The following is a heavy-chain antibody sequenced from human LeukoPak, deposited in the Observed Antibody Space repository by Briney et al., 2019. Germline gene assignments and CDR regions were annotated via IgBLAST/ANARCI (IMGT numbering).Heavy chain of an antibody. CDR1: GFTFSSYS. CDR2: ISSSSSTI. Sequence: GSLRLSCAASGFTFSSYSMNWVRQAPGKGLEWVSYISSSSSTIYYADSVKGRFTISRDNAKNSLYLQMNSLRAEDTAVYYCARERYRLPYLWFDPWGQGTLVTVSS. V-gene: IGHV3-48*04. J-gene: IGHJ5*02. CDR3: ARERYRLPYLWFDP. D-gene: IGHD2-2*01.